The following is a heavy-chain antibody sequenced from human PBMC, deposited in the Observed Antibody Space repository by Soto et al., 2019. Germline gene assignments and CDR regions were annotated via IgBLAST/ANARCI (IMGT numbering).Heavy chain of an antibody. J-gene: IGHJ2*01. CDR1: GGSFSGYY. Sequence: SETLSLTCAVYGGSFSGYYWSWIRQPPGKGLEWIGKINHSGSTNYNPSLKSRITISVDTPKNQFYLKLSTVTAADTAVDYCARPHAAAGNNGYFDLWGRGTLVTVSS. D-gene: IGHD6-13*01. CDR2: INHSGST. CDR3: ARPHAAAGNNGYFDL. V-gene: IGHV4-34*01.